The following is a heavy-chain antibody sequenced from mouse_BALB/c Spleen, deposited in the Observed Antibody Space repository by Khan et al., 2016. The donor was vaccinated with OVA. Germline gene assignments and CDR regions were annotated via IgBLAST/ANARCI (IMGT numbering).Heavy chain of an antibody. D-gene: IGHD1-1*01. J-gene: IGHJ4*01. CDR3: ARSFNNNGSRGALGY. V-gene: IGHV1S26*01. CDR1: GYTFTSYS. CDR2: INPSNAYT. Sequence: QVQLQQSGAELVRPGASVKMSCKASGYTFTSYSMHWVKQRPGQGLEWIGNINPSNAYTNYNQKFKDKSTLTADKSSSTAYMQLSSLTSEDSAVLYCARSFNNNGSRGALGYWGQGTSVTVSS.